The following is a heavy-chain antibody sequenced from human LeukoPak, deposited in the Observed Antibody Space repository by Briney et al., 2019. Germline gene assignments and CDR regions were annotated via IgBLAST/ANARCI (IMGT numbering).Heavy chain of an antibody. D-gene: IGHD2-2*01. CDR2: IYYSGST. Sequence: SQTLSLTCTVSGGSISSGGYYWSWIRQHPGKGLEWIGYIYYSGSTCYNPSLKSRVTISVDTSKNQFSLKLSSVTAADTAVYYCARGRGVPAAMLFDYWGQGTLVTVSS. J-gene: IGHJ4*02. V-gene: IGHV4-31*03. CDR3: ARGRGVPAAMLFDY. CDR1: GGSISSGGYY.